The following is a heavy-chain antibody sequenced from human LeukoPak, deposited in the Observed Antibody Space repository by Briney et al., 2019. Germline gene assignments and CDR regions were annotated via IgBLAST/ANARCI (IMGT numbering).Heavy chain of an antibody. V-gene: IGHV4-31*03. Sequence: SQTLSLTCTVSGGSISSGGYYWSWIRQHPGKGLEWIGYIYYSGSTYYNPSLKSRVTISVDTSKNQFSLKLSSVTAADTAVYYCASCSNYCTSTSGDYYYYYMDVWGKGTTVTVSS. J-gene: IGHJ6*03. CDR1: GGSISSGGYY. CDR2: IYYSGST. D-gene: IGHD2-2*01. CDR3: ASCSNYCTSTSGDYYYYYMDV.